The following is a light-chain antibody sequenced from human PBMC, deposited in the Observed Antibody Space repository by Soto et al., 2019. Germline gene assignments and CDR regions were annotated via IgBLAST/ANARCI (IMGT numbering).Light chain of an antibody. Sequence: EIVLTQSPGTLSLSPGERATLSCRASQSVSSAYLAWYQQKPGQAPRLLISGASSRATGIPDRFSGSGSGQDFSLTISGLEPEDFAVYYCQQYGGSVPITFGQGTRLDIK. J-gene: IGKJ5*01. CDR1: QSVSSAY. CDR2: GAS. V-gene: IGKV3-20*01. CDR3: QQYGGSVPIT.